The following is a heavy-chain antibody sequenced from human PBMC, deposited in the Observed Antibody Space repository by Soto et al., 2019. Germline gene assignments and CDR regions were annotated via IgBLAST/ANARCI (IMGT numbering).Heavy chain of an antibody. CDR2: IYYGGSI. J-gene: IGHJ5*02. Sequence: SETLSLTCTVSGGCMISYYGSWIRQPPGKGLEWIGYIYYGGSINYNPSLKSRVIISVDTAKNQFSLRLSSVSAADTAVYYCTGAYYDVSGYSLDPWGQGTSVTVSS. CDR3: TGAYYDVSGYSLDP. V-gene: IGHV4-59*01. D-gene: IGHD3-22*01. CDR1: GGCMISYY.